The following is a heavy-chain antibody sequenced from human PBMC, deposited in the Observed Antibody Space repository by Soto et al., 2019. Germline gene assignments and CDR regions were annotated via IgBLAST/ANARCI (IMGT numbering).Heavy chain of an antibody. CDR1: GFTFSSYW. J-gene: IGHJ4*02. D-gene: IGHD3-16*01. V-gene: IGHV3-74*01. Sequence: EVQLVESGGGLVQPGGSLRLSCAASGFTFSSYWMYWVRLTPGKGLVWVSRISNDGSSTGYADPVEGRFTSSRDNARNTLFLQMNSLTAEDTAVYYWARDYWGSFAYWGQGTLVTVSS. CDR3: ARDYWGSFAY. CDR2: ISNDGSST.